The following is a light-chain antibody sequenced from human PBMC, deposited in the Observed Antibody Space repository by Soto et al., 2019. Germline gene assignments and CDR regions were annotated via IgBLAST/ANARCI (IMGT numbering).Light chain of an antibody. CDR1: SSNLGAAYD. CDR2: GNI. CDR3: QSYDSLSGNWV. V-gene: IGLV1-40*01. Sequence: QSVLTQPTSVSGAPGQRVTISCTGSSSNLGAAYDVHWYQYRPGTAPKLLIYGNINRPSGVPDRISGSKFGTSASLTISGLQAEDEADYVCQSYDSLSGNWVFGGGTKLTVL. J-gene: IGLJ3*02.